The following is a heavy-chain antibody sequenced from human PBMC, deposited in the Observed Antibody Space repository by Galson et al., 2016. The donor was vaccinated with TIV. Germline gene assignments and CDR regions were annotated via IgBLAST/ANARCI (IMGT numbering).Heavy chain of an antibody. CDR3: IRDLGRLRDF. CDR1: GNIFTRDY. J-gene: IGHJ4*02. CDR2: IDPNHGGT. D-gene: IGHD7-27*01. V-gene: IGHV1-46*03. Sequence: SVKVSCKASGNIFTRDYVHWVRQAPGQGLEWMGVIDPNHGGTTFAQKFQALVTMTRDTSTSTVYMEVSGLKSDDTAVYYCIRDLGRLRDFWGQGTLVTVSS.